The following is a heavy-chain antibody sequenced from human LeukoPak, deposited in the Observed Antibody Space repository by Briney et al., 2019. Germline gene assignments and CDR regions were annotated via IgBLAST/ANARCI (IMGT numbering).Heavy chain of an antibody. D-gene: IGHD6-13*01. CDR1: GYTFTSYY. Sequence: ASVKVSCKASGYTFTSYYMHWVRQAPGQGLEWMGIINPSGGSTSYAQKFQGRVTMTRDTSTSTVYMELSSLRSEDTAVYYCAKDRSDSSRWYAGSHWGQGTLVTVSS. CDR2: INPSGGST. J-gene: IGHJ4*02. CDR3: AKDRSDSSRWYAGSH. V-gene: IGHV1-46*01.